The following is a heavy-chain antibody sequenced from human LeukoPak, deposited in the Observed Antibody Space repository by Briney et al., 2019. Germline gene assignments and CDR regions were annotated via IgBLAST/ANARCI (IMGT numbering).Heavy chain of an antibody. D-gene: IGHD2-21*02. Sequence: GGSLRLSCAVSGFTVSTNHMSWVRQAPGKGLEWVSVIYNDDNTYYTEYVKGRFTISRDNSKNTVFLQMNSLRAEDTAVYYCARDREVVTAKAQMDVWGKGTTVTVSS. CDR1: GFTVSTNH. J-gene: IGHJ6*04. V-gene: IGHV3-53*01. CDR3: ARDREVVTAKAQMDV. CDR2: IYNDDNT.